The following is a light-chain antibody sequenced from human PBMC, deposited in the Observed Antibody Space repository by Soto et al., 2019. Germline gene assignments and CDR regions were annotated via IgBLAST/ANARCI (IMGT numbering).Light chain of an antibody. J-gene: IGKJ1*01. V-gene: IGKV3-15*01. CDR3: QKYNNWPWK. CDR2: GAS. Sequence: IVMTPSPATLSVSPLEIATLSFSSSQSVTIDLAWYLQTPGQAPRLLIHGASTRATGIPARFSGIGSGTEFTLTISSLQSEDFAVYYCQKYNNWPWKFGQGTKVDIK. CDR1: QSVTID.